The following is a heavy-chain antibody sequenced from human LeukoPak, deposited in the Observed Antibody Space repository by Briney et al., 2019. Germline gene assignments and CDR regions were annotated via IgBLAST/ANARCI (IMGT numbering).Heavy chain of an antibody. D-gene: IGHD1-26*01. V-gene: IGHV4-39*01. CDR1: GGSISSRTYY. CDR2: IYYSGST. J-gene: IGHJ4*02. CDR3: ARLVGAATDPFDY. Sequence: PSETLSLTCTVSGGSISSRTYYWGWIRQPPGEGLEWIASIYYSGSTYYNPSLKSRVTISIDTSKNQFSLKLSSVTAADTAVYYCARLVGAATDPFDYWGQGTLVTVSS.